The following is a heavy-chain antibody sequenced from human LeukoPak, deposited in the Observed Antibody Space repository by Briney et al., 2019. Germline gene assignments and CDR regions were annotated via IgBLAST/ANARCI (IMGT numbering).Heavy chain of an antibody. D-gene: IGHD1-26*01. CDR1: GFTFSSYW. J-gene: IGHJ3*02. CDR2: INSDGSST. V-gene: IGHV3-74*01. Sequence: GGSPRLSCAASGFTFSSYWMHWIRQAPGKGLVWVSRINSDGSSTSYADSVKGRFTISRDNAKNTLYLQMNSLRAEDAAVYYCARDKAQIVGATYDAFDIWGQGTMVTVSS. CDR3: ARDKAQIVGATYDAFDI.